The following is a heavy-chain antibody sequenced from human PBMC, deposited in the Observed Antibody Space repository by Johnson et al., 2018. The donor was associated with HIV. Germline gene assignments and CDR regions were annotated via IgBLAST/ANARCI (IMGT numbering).Heavy chain of an antibody. CDR2: IYSGGSR. V-gene: IGHV3-66*02. CDR1: GFTVSSNY. Sequence: MLLVESGGGLVQPGGSLRLSCAASGFTVSSNYMSWVRQAPGKGLEWVSVIYSGGSRYYADSVKGRFIISRDNSKNTLYLQLNSLRPEDTAVYYCAREGYYDSSGYDGAFDMWGQGTMVTVSS. J-gene: IGHJ3*02. D-gene: IGHD3-22*01. CDR3: AREGYYDSSGYDGAFDM.